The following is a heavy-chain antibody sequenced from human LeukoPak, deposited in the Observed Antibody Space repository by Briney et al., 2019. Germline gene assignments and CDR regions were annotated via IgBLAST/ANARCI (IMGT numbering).Heavy chain of an antibody. J-gene: IGHJ4*02. CDR3: ARDLSSNWKLDY. V-gene: IGHV3-48*04. CDR2: ISSSGTTI. CDR1: GFTFSSYG. D-gene: IGHD1-1*01. Sequence: GGSPRLSCAASGFTFSSYGMSWVRQAPGKGLEWVSYISSSGTTIYYADSVKGRFTISRDNAKNSLYLHMNSLRAEDTAVYYCARDLSSNWKLDYWGQGTLVTVSS.